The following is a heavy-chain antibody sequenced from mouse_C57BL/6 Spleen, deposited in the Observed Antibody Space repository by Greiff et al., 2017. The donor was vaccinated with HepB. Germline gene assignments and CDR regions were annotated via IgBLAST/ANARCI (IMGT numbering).Heavy chain of an antibody. CDR2: IDPSDSYT. CDR1: GYTFTSYW. J-gene: IGHJ4*01. Sequence: QVQLQQPGAELVKPGASVKLSCKASGYTFTSYWMQWVKQRPGQGLEWIGEIDPSDSYTNYNQKFKGKATLTVDTSSSTAYMQLSSLTSEDSAVYYCARFGGHYAMDYWGQGTSVTVSS. CDR3: ARFGGHYAMDY. V-gene: IGHV1-50*01.